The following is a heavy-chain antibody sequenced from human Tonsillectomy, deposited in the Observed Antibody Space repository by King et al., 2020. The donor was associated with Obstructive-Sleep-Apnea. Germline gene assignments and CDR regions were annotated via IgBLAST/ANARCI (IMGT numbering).Heavy chain of an antibody. CDR2: ISGSSSYT. CDR3: ARVGSYYGGKPDYFDN. Sequence: HVQLVESGGGLVKPGESLRLSCAASGFTFSDYYMSWIRQAPGKGLEWVSYISGSSSYTNNADSVKGRFTISRDNAENSLYLQMNRLRVEDTAVYYWARVGSYYGGKPDYFDNWGQGTQVTVSS. CDR1: GFTFSDYY. V-gene: IGHV3-11*06. D-gene: IGHD3-10*01. J-gene: IGHJ4*02.